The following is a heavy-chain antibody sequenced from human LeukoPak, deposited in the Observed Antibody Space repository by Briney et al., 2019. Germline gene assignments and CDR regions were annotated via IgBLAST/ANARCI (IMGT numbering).Heavy chain of an antibody. CDR3: ARDQLRGGYYYYGMDV. Sequence: GASVKVSCKASGYTFTSYYMHWVRQAPGQGLEWMGIINPSGGSTSYAQKFQGRVTTTRDTSTSTVYMELSSLRSEDTAVYYCARDQLRGGYYYYGMDVWGQGTTVTVSS. CDR2: INPSGGST. J-gene: IGHJ6*02. D-gene: IGHD2-15*01. CDR1: GYTFTSYY. V-gene: IGHV1-46*01.